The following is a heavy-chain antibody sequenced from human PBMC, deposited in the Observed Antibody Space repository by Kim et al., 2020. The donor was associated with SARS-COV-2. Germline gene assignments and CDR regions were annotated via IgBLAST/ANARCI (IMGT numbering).Heavy chain of an antibody. CDR1: GIPFSNAW. Sequence: GGSLRLSCTVSGIPFSNAWFNWVRQAPGKGLEWVGRIKSKSDGGTTDIAAPVRGRFAISRDDSKNTLFLLINSLGTDDSPVYYCTTVSVRWGQGTLVTVS. CDR3: TTVSVR. D-gene: IGHD3-16*01. CDR2: IKSKSDGGTT. J-gene: IGHJ4*02. V-gene: IGHV3-15*01.